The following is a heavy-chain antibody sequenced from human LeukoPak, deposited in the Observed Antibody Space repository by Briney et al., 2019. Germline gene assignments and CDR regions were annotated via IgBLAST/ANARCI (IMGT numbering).Heavy chain of an antibody. Sequence: SETLSLTCAVYGGFFSGYYWSWIRQPPGKGLEWIGEINHSGSTNYNPSLKSRVTISVDTSKNQFSLKLSSVTAADTAVYYCARGLRSADAFDIWGQGTMVTVSS. V-gene: IGHV4-34*01. CDR3: ARGLRSADAFDI. CDR1: GGFFSGYY. CDR2: INHSGST. J-gene: IGHJ3*02.